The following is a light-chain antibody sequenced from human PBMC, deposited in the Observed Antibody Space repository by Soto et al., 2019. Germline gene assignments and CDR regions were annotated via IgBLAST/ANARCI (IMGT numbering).Light chain of an antibody. Sequence: IHMTHSPSILSASVVYSVTITFRASQSISIWLAWYQQKPGKAPKLLIFDVSTLESGVPSRFSGSRSGTEFTLTISSLQPDDFATYFCQQYHSYSPLTFGGGTKVDIK. CDR3: QQYHSYSPLT. V-gene: IGKV1-5*01. CDR2: DVS. CDR1: QSISIW. J-gene: IGKJ4*01.